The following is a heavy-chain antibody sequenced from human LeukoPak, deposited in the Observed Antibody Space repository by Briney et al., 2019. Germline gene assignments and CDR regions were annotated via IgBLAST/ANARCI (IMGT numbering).Heavy chain of an antibody. Sequence: PGGSLRLSCAASGFTFDDFAMHWVRQAPGKGLEWVSAISWNSDNIVYADSVKGRFTISRDNAKKSLDLQMNSLRAEDTAFYYCAKVRGTYSSGYFFDYWGQGTLVTVSS. CDR1: GFTFDDFA. V-gene: IGHV3-9*01. CDR3: AKVRGTYSSGYFFDY. J-gene: IGHJ4*02. D-gene: IGHD6-19*01. CDR2: ISWNSDNI.